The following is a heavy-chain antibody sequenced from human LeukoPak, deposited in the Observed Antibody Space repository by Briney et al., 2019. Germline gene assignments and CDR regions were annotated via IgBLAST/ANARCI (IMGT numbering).Heavy chain of an antibody. V-gene: IGHV1-69*06. D-gene: IGHD3-16*01. CDR1: VGTFCSYA. Sequence: SVKVSRKASVGTFCSYAFCWVRQAPGPGLEWTGRIIPIFGTSNYAQKFQGRVTIHSVKSTSKDYMEPSSLGSEDPAVYYCARDRFGGEQNWGQGTLVTVSS. CDR2: IIPIFGTS. J-gene: IGHJ4*02. CDR3: ARDRFGGEQN.